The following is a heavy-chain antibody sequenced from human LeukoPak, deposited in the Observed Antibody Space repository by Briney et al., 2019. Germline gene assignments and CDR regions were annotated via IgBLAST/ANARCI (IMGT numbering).Heavy chain of an antibody. CDR3: AKGDGDYNYYYYGMDV. CDR2: ITDSGGST. Sequence: GGSLRPSCAASGFTFSSYAMGWVRQAPGKGPEWVSAITDSGGSTYYADSVKGRFTISRDNSKNTLFLQMNSLRAEDTAVYYCAKGDGDYNYYYYGMDVWGQGTTVTVSS. V-gene: IGHV3-23*01. J-gene: IGHJ6*02. D-gene: IGHD4-17*01. CDR1: GFTFSSYA.